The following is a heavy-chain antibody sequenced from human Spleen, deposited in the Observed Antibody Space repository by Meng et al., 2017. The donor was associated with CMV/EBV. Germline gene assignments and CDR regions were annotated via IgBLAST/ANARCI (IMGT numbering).Heavy chain of an antibody. CDR3: ARTYDILKDGLDV. J-gene: IGHJ6*02. CDR1: GYTFTSYG. D-gene: IGHD3-9*01. V-gene: IGHV1-2*02. Sequence: ASVKVSCKASGYTFTSYGITWVRQAPGQGLEWMGWINPDSGGTNYAQKFQGRVTMTRDTSITTAYMELRSLRSDDTAIYYCARTYDILKDGLDVWGPGTTVTV. CDR2: INPDSGGT.